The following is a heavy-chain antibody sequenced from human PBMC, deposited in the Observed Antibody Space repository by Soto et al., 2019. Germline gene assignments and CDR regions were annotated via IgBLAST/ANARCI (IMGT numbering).Heavy chain of an antibody. V-gene: IGHV3-11*06. Sequence: QVQLVESGGGLVKPGGSLRLSCAASGFTFSDYYMSWIRQAPGKGLEWVSYISSSSSYTNYADSVKGRFTISRDNAKNSLYLQMNSLRAEDTAVYYCARAGSSGHLTPYYYYYGMDVWGQGTTVTVSS. CDR1: GFTFSDYY. CDR3: ARAGSSGHLTPYYYYYGMDV. CDR2: ISSSSSYT. J-gene: IGHJ6*02. D-gene: IGHD6-19*01.